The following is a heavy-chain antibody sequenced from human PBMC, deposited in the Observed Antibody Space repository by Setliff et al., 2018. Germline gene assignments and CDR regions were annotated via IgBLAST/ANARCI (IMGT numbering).Heavy chain of an antibody. CDR2: IYHSGST. CDR1: GYSISSGYY. V-gene: IGHV4-38-2*01. Sequence: SETLSLTCAVSGYSISSGYYWGWIRQPPGKGLEWIGSIYHSGSTDYNPSLKSRVTISVDTSKNQFSLKLSSVTAADTAVYYCASQGLTIPGDLFDYWGQGTLVTVSS. D-gene: IGHD2-2*02. CDR3: ASQGLTIPGDLFDY. J-gene: IGHJ4*02.